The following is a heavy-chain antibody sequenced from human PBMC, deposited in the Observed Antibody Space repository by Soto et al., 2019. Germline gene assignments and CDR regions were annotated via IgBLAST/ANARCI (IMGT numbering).Heavy chain of an antibody. CDR1: GFTFSSYS. V-gene: IGHV3-21*01. Sequence: GGSLRLSCAASGFTFSSYSMNWVRQAPGKGLEWVSSISSSSSYIYYADSVKGRFTISRDNAKNSLYLQMNSLRAEDTAVYYCASDRSYEPETSDFDYWGQGTLVTVSS. D-gene: IGHD5-12*01. J-gene: IGHJ4*02. CDR3: ASDRSYEPETSDFDY. CDR2: ISSSSSYI.